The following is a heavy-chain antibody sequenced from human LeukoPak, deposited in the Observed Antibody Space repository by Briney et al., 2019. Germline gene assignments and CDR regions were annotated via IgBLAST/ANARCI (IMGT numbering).Heavy chain of an antibody. Sequence: ASVKVSCKASGYTFTGYYMHWVRQAPGQGLEWMGWINPNSGGTNYAQKFQGRVTMTRDTSISTAYMELSRLRSDDTAVYYCPRAVGYCGRISCPYSFHFWRQGSLVAVSS. D-gene: IGHD2-15*01. CDR1: GYTFTGYY. V-gene: IGHV1-2*02. CDR3: PRAVGYCGRISCPYSFHF. J-gene: IGHJ4*02. CDR2: INPNSGGT.